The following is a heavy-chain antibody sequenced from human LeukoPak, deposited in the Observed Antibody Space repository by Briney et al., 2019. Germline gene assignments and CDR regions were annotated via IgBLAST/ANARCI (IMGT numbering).Heavy chain of an antibody. D-gene: IGHD4-23*01. CDR2: IYSGGST. J-gene: IGHJ4*02. CDR1: GFTVGSYY. CDR3: AGSTTVAYY. Sequence: GGSLRLSCAASGFTVGSYYMNWVRQAPGKGLEWVSVIYSGGSTSSADSVKGRFTISRDNSKNTLYLQMNSLRAEDTAVYYCAGSTTVAYYWGQGTLVTVSS. V-gene: IGHV3-53*01.